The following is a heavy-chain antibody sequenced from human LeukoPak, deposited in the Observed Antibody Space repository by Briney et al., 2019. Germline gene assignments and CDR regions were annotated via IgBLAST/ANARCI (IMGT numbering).Heavy chain of an antibody. V-gene: IGHV3-66*01. J-gene: IGHJ4*02. Sequence: GGSLRLSCAASGFTVSSNYMSWVRQAPWKGLEWVSVIYSGGSTYYADSVKGRFTISRDNSKNTLYLQMNSLRAEDTAVYYCARVAWPHIDYWGQGTLVTVSS. CDR3: ARVAWPHIDY. CDR2: IYSGGST. CDR1: GFTVSSNY.